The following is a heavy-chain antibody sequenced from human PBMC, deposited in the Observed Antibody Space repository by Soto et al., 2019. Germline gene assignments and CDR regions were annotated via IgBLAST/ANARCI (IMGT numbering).Heavy chain of an antibody. Sequence: PGASVKVSCKASGYTFTGYYMHWVRQAPGQGLEWMGWINPNSGGTNYAQKFQGRVTMTRDTSISTAYMELSRLRSDDTAVYYCARVYSRGQNRYSSSWYGYYGMDVWGQGTTVTVSS. V-gene: IGHV1-2*02. CDR1: GYTFTGYY. D-gene: IGHD6-13*01. CDR2: INPNSGGT. CDR3: ARVYSRGQNRYSSSWYGYYGMDV. J-gene: IGHJ6*02.